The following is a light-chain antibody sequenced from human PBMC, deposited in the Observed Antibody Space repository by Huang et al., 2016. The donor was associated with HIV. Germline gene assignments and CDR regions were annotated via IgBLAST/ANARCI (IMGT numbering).Light chain of an antibody. CDR3: QQRSSWPPGLT. CDR2: DPS. CDR1: QSFSSY. Sequence: EIVLTQSPATLSLSPGERATLSCRASQSFSSYLAWYQQKPGQAPRLLIYDPSNRATGSPDRFSGSGDGTDFTRTSSSLETEDVAVYFCQQRSSWPPGLTFGGGTKVEIK. J-gene: IGKJ4*01. V-gene: IGKV3-11*01.